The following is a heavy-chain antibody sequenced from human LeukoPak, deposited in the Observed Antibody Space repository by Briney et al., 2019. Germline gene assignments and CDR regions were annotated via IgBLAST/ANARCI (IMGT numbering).Heavy chain of an antibody. CDR1: GYTFTGYY. CDR2: MHPNSGDT. CDR3: ARTDCSGGSCYTVDY. Sequence: ASVKVSCKASGYTFTGYYIHWVRQAPGQGLEWMTWMHPNSGDTNYAQKFQGRVTITRNTSISTAYMELSSLRSEDTAVYYCARTDCSGGSCYTVDYWGQGTLVTVSS. V-gene: IGHV1-8*03. D-gene: IGHD2-15*01. J-gene: IGHJ4*02.